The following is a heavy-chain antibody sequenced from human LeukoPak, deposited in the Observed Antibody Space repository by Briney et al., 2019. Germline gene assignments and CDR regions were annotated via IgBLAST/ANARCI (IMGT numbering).Heavy chain of an antibody. CDR2: MNPNSGNT. Sequence: ASVKVSCKASGYTFTSYDINWVRQATGQGLEWMGWMNPNSGNTGYAQKFQGRVTFTRNTSISTAYMELSSLRSEDTAVYYCARVSWYYDSSGYSYDAFDIWGQGTMVTVSS. J-gene: IGHJ3*02. CDR1: GYTFTSYD. V-gene: IGHV1-8*03. D-gene: IGHD3-22*01. CDR3: ARVSWYYDSSGYSYDAFDI.